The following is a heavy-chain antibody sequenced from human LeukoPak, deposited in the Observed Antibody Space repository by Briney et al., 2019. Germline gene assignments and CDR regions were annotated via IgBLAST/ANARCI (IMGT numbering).Heavy chain of an antibody. V-gene: IGHV3-7*01. CDR2: IKKDGSEK. D-gene: IGHD5-18*01. J-gene: IGHJ4*02. CDR3: ARHLSGITGYTYGRGIDY. CDR1: GFTFSSYW. Sequence: GGSLRLSCPASGFTFSSYWMSWVRQAPGKGLEWVANIKKDGSEKYYVDSVKGRFTISRDNAKKSLYLQMNSLRAEDTAVYYCARHLSGITGYTYGRGIDYWGQGTLLTVSS.